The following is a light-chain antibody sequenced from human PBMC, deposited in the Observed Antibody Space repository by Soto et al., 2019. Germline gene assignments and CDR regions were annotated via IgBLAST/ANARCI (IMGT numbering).Light chain of an antibody. J-gene: IGKJ1*01. CDR3: QQYNSYSPWT. CDR2: DAS. CDR1: QSISSW. Sequence: DIQMTQCPYTLSASVGDRVTITCRASQSISSWLAWYQQKPGKAPKLLIYDASSLESGVPSRFSGSGSGTEFTLTISSLQPDDFATYYCQQYNSYSPWTFGQGTKVDIK. V-gene: IGKV1-5*01.